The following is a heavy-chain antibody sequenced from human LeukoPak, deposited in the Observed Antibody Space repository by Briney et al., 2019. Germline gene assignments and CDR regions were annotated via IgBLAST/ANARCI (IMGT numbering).Heavy chain of an antibody. CDR3: ARAVGEGASHYYYYGMDV. Sequence: GGSLRPSCAASGFTFSDYAMSWVRQAPGKGLEWVSTISGTGGSTYYADSVKGRFTISRDNSKNTLYLQMNSLRAEDTAVYYCARAVGEGASHYYYYGMDVWGQGTTVTVSS. CDR2: ISGTGGST. CDR1: GFTFSDYA. D-gene: IGHD1-26*01. J-gene: IGHJ6*02. V-gene: IGHV3-23*01.